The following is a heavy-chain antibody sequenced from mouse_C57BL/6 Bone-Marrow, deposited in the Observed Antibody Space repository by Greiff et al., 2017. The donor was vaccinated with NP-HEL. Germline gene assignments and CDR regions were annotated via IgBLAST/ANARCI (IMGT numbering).Heavy chain of an antibody. CDR3: AKSIYDGYYIWYFDV. V-gene: IGHV1-18*01. CDR2: INPNNGGT. Sequence: VQLQQSGPELVKPGASVKIPCKASGYTFTDYNMDWVKQSHGKSLEWIGDINPNNGGTIYNQKFKGKATLTVDKSSSTAYMELRSLTSEDTAVYYCAKSIYDGYYIWYFDVWGTGTTVTVSS. CDR1: GYTFTDYN. J-gene: IGHJ1*03. D-gene: IGHD2-3*01.